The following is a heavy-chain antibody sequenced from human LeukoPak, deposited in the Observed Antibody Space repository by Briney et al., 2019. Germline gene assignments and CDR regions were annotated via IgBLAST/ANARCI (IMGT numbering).Heavy chain of an antibody. CDR1: GGSISSYY. CDR3: ARYSPVVAATYWYFDL. CDR2: IYYSGST. D-gene: IGHD2-15*01. J-gene: IGHJ2*01. Sequence: SETLSLTCTVSGGSISSYYWSWIRQPPGKGLEGIGYIYYSGSTNYNPSLKSRVTISVDTSKNQFSLKLSSVTAADTAVYYCARYSPVVAATYWYFDLWGRGTLVTVSS. V-gene: IGHV4-59*01.